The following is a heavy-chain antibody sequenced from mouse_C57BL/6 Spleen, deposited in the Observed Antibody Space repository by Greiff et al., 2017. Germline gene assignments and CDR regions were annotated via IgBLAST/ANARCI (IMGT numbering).Heavy chain of an antibody. CDR1: GFTFSSSA. D-gene: IGHD1-1*02. V-gene: IGHV5-9-1*02. J-gene: IGHJ3*01. CDR2: ISSGGDYI. Sequence: EVKLVESGEGLVKPGGSLKLSCAASGFTFSSSAMSWVRQTPEKRLEWVAYISSGGDYIYYADTVKGRFTISRDNARNTLYLQMSSLKSEDTDMDYCTRGDYGAGMPFAYWGQGTLVTVSA. CDR3: TRGDYGAGMPFAY.